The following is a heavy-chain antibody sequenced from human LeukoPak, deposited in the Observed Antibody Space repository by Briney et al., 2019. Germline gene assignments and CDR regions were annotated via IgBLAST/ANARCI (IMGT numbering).Heavy chain of an antibody. CDR3: ARFRTAMQLWKGYYFDY. D-gene: IGHD5-18*01. CDR2: IKQDGREK. Sequence: GGSLRLSCAASGFTFNNAWMSWVRQAPGKRLEWVANIKQDGREKYYVDSVRGRFTISRDNAKNSLYLQMNSLRAEDTAVYYCARFRTAMQLWKGYYFDYWGQGTLVTVSS. V-gene: IGHV3-7*01. J-gene: IGHJ4*02. CDR1: GFTFNNAW.